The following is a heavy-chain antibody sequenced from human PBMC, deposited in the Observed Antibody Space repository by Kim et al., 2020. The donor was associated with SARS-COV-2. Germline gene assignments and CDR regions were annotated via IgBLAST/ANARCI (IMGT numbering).Heavy chain of an antibody. CDR1: GFTFSSYD. CDR3: ARGSRLLRVTATTTEKWYFDL. D-gene: IGHD2-21*02. V-gene: IGHV3-13*01. J-gene: IGHJ2*01. Sequence: GGSLRLSCAASGFTFSSYDMHWVRQATGKGLEWVSAIGTAGDTYYPGSVKGRFTISRENAKNSLYLQMNSLRAGDTAVYYCARGSRLLRVTATTTEKWYFDLWGRGTLVTVSS. CDR2: IGTAGDT.